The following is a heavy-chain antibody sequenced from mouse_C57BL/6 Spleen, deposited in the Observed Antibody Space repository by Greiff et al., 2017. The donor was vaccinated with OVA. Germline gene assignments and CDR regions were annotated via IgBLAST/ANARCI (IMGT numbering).Heavy chain of an antibody. J-gene: IGHJ2*01. CDR3: AREGSYYGSQRY. CDR1: GYAFSSSW. D-gene: IGHD1-1*01. Sequence: VQRVESGPELVKPGASVKISCKASGYAFSSSWMNWVKQRPGKGLEWIGRIYPGDGDTNYNGKFKGKATLTADKSSSTAYMQLSSLTSEDSAVYFCAREGSYYGSQRYWGQGTTLTVSS. CDR2: IYPGDGDT. V-gene: IGHV1-82*01.